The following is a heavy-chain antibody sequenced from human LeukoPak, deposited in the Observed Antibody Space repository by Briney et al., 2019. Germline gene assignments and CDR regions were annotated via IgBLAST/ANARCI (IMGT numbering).Heavy chain of an antibody. CDR1: GGSISSYY. V-gene: IGHV4-59*01. CDR3: ARALLAYGSGSYGGWFDP. J-gene: IGHJ5*02. Sequence: SETLSLTCTVSGGSISSYYWTWIRQPPGKRLEWIGYIYYSGSTNYNPSLKSRVTISVDTSKNQFSLKLTSVTAADMAVYYCARALLAYGSGSYGGWFDPWGQGTLVTVSS. CDR2: IYYSGST. D-gene: IGHD3-10*01.